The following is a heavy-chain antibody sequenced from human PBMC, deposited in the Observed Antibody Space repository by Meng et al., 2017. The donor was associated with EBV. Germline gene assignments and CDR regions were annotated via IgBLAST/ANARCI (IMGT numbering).Heavy chain of an antibody. CDR2: IYDGGTT. V-gene: IGHV4-61*01. J-gene: IGHJ4*02. CDR3: AKSSSSTPGVVDS. Sequence: QLHVSGPGLVHLSQPLSLTCTVSCASVSGGTFDWSWILPPPGKALQWLGYIYDGGTTISNPSLQSRVTIFLDTSRSPFSLGLRSVTTADTAVHYCAKSSSSTPGVVDSWGQGTLVTVSS. CDR1: CASVSGGTFD. D-gene: IGHD2-2*01.